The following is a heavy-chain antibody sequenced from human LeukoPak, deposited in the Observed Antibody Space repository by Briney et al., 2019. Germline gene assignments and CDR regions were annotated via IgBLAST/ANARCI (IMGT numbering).Heavy chain of an antibody. CDR1: RGSISGYS. J-gene: IGHJ5*02. V-gene: IGHV4-59*01. D-gene: IGHD4/OR15-4a*01. CDR3: VRGPYGASISKWFDP. CDR2: IYYSGDT. Sequence: SETLSLTCTVSRGSISGYSWSWIRQSPGGALEWIGYIYYSGDTAYNPSLRSRVTMSVDTSKNQLFLQLSSMTTADTAVYYCVRGPYGASISKWFDPWGQGTQVIVSP.